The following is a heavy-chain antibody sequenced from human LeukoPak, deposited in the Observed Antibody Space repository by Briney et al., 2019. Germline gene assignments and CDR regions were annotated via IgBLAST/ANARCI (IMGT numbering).Heavy chain of an antibody. D-gene: IGHD2-15*01. Sequence: PSETLSLTCTVSGGSISSYYWSWIRQPPGKGLEWIGYIYYRGGTNYNPSLKSRVTISVDTSKNQFSLKLSSVTAADTAVYYCARAPLYCSGGSCQNYYFDYWGQGTLVTVSS. J-gene: IGHJ4*02. CDR2: IYYRGGT. CDR3: ARAPLYCSGGSCQNYYFDY. CDR1: GGSISSYY. V-gene: IGHV4-59*01.